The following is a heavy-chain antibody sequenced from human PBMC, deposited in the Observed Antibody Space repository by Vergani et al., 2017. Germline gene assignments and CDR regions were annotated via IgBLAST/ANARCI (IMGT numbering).Heavy chain of an antibody. V-gene: IGHV3-23*01. Sequence: EVQLLESGGGLVQPGGSLRLSCAASGFTFSSYAMSWVRQAPGKGLEWVSAISGSGGSTYYADSVKGRFTISRDNSKNTLYLQMNSLRAEDTAVYYCAKDLRLWDSSSWYDAFDIWGQGTMVTVSS. CDR1: GFTFSSYA. D-gene: IGHD6-13*01. CDR3: AKDLRLWDSSSWYDAFDI. J-gene: IGHJ3*02. CDR2: ISGSGGST.